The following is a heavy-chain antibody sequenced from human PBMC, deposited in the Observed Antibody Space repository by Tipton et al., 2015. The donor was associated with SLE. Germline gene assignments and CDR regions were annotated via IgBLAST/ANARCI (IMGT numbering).Heavy chain of an antibody. CDR3: ARRLGMDV. CDR2: IYSGGST. V-gene: IGHV3-53*05. Sequence: LSLTCAASGFAVSSNYMSWVRQAPGKGLEWVSVIYSGGSTYYADSVKGRFTISRDNSKNTLYPQMNSLRAEDTAVYYCARRLGMDVWGQGTTVTVSS. J-gene: IGHJ6*02. CDR1: GFAVSSNY.